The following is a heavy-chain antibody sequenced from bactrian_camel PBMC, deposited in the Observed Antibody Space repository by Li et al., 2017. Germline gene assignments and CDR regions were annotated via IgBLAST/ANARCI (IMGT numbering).Heavy chain of an antibody. CDR1: GYTDSTKC. CDR2: IDSGGTK. D-gene: IGHD1*01. Sequence: VQLVESGGASVQAGGSLRHSCAVSGYTDSTKCVGWFRQAPGKEREGVAAIDSGGTKFYSAFVKGRFTVSRDNTNNTVDLIMNNLNPEDTAMYYCAANFGPYCSGPYLARRANFVGQGTQVTVS. J-gene: IGHJ4*01. V-gene: IGHV3-3*01.